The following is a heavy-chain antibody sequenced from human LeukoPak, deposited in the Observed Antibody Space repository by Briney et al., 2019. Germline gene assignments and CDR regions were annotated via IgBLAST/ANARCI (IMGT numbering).Heavy chain of an antibody. J-gene: IGHJ4*02. D-gene: IGHD6-6*01. V-gene: IGHV3-21*01. Sequence: GGSLRLSCAASGFTFSNYEMNWVRQAPGKGLEWVSSISSSSTYIYYADSVKGRFTISRDNAKNSLYLQMNSLRAEDTAVYYCARVGGSSSRYFDNWGQGALVTVSS. CDR1: GFTFSNYE. CDR3: ARVGGSSSRYFDN. CDR2: ISSSSTYI.